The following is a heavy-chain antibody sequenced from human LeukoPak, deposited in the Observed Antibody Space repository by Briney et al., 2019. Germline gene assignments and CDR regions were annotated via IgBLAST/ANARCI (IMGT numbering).Heavy chain of an antibody. J-gene: IGHJ4*02. V-gene: IGHV4-59*01. CDR2: IHYSGST. D-gene: IGHD3/OR15-3a*01. CDR3: ARARYHTEMTYFRTVYYFDY. Sequence: SSETLSLTCTVSGGSISSYYWSWIRQPPGKGLEWIGYIHYSGSTNYNPSLKSRVTISVDTSKNQFSLKLSSVTAADTAVYYCARARYHTEMTYFRTVYYFDYWGQGTLVTVSS. CDR1: GGSISSYY.